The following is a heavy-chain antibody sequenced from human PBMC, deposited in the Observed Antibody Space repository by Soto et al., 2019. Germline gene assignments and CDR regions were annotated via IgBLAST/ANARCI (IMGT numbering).Heavy chain of an antibody. CDR2: ISTSGGST. J-gene: IGHJ4*02. CDR1: GFTFSNYA. CDR3: AKVSPMITFGRAIRNY. V-gene: IGHV3-23*01. D-gene: IGHD3-16*01. Sequence: GGSLRLSCAASGFTFSNYAMSWVRQAPGKGLEWVSAISTSGGSTYYAHSVKGRFTISRDNSKNTLSLQMNSLRAEDTAVYYCAKVSPMITFGRAIRNYWGQGTLVTVCS.